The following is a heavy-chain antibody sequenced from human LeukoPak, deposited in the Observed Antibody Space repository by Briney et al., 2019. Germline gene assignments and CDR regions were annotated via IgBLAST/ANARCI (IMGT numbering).Heavy chain of an antibody. D-gene: IGHD3-22*01. Sequence: QSSETLSLTCTVSGGSISSYYWSWIRQPPGKGLEWIGYIYYSGNTNYNPSLKSRVSISIDTSKNQFSLQLSSVTAADTAVYYCARDRDSSGLRDFDLWDRATLVTVSA. CDR2: IYYSGNT. J-gene: IGHJ2*01. V-gene: IGHV4-59*01. CDR1: GGSISSYY. CDR3: ARDRDSSGLRDFDL.